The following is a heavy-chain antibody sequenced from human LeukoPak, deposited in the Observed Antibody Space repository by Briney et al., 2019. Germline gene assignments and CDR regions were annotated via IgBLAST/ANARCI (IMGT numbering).Heavy chain of an antibody. V-gene: IGHV1-69*01. CDR3: ARLGYCSSTSCYTYAY. Sequence: GSSVKVSCKASGGTFSSYAISWVRQAPGQGLEWMGGIIPIFGTANYAQKFQGRVTITADESTSTAYMELSSPRSEDTAVYYCARLGYCSSTSCYTYAYWGQGTLVTVSS. CDR2: IIPIFGTA. J-gene: IGHJ4*02. CDR1: GGTFSSYA. D-gene: IGHD2-2*02.